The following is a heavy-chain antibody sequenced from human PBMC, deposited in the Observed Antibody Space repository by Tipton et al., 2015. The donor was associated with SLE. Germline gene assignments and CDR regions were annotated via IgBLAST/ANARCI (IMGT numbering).Heavy chain of an antibody. Sequence: SLRLSCAASGFTFSSYAMHWVRQAPGKGLEWVAVISYDGSNKYYADSVKGRFTISRDNSKNTLYLQMNSLRAEDTAVYYCARTRPFDYWGQGTLVTVSS. CDR1: GFTFSSYA. V-gene: IGHV3-30-3*01. CDR3: ARTRPFDY. J-gene: IGHJ4*02. CDR2: ISYDGSNK.